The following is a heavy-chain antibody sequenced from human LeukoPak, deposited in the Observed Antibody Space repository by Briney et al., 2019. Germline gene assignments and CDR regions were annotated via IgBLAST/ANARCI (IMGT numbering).Heavy chain of an antibody. D-gene: IGHD1-14*01. CDR2: ISSRGTST. J-gene: IGHJ4*02. Sequence: GSLLLSCAVSGFTFSTYEVTWVRQGPGKELEWVSYISSRGTSTYYADSVKGRFTISRDNANNSLFLQMNSLRVEDTAIYYCARDRTADFWGQGTLVTVSS. V-gene: IGHV3-48*03. CDR1: GFTFSTYE. CDR3: ARDRTADF.